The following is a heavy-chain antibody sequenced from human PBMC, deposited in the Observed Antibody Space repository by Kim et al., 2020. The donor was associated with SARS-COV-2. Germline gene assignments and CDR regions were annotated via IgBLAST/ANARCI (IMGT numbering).Heavy chain of an antibody. CDR3: ARDRGPYSSSWYDDWFDP. J-gene: IGHJ5*02. CDR2: ISAYNGNT. Sequence: ASVKVSCKASGYTFTSYGISWVRQAPGQGLEWMGLISAYNGNTNYAQKLQGRVTMTTDTSTSTAYMELRSLRSDDTAVYYCARDRGPYSSSWYDDWFDPWGQGTLVTVSS. D-gene: IGHD6-13*01. V-gene: IGHV1-18*04. CDR1: GYTFTSYG.